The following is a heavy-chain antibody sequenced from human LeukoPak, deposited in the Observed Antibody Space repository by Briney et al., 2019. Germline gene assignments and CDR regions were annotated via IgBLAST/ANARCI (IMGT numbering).Heavy chain of an antibody. CDR2: IYHSGST. CDR1: GYSISSGYY. CDR3: ATRIAVAGDDAFDI. J-gene: IGHJ3*02. V-gene: IGHV4-38-2*02. D-gene: IGHD6-19*01. Sequence: SETLSLTCTVSGYSISSGYYWGWIRQPPGKGLEWIGSIYHSGSTYYNPSLKSRVTISVDTSKNQFSLKLSSVTAADTAVYYCATRIAVAGDDAFDIWGQGTMVTVSS.